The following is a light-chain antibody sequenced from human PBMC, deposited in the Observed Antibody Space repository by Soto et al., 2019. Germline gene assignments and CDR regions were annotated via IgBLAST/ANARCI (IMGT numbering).Light chain of an antibody. V-gene: IGKV1-33*01. CDR2: DAS. J-gene: IGKJ4*01. CDR1: QDISNY. CDR3: QQSDNLPLT. Sequence: DIQMTQSPSSLSASVGDRVTITCQASQDISNYLNWYHQKPGKAPKLLIYDASNLETGVPSRFSGSGSGTDFSFTISSLQPEDIGTYYCQQSDNLPLTFGGGTKGEIK.